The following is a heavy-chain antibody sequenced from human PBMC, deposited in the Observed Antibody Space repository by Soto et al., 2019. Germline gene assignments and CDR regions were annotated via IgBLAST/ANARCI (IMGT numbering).Heavy chain of an antibody. CDR1: GGTFSSYA. Sequence: SVKVSCKASGGTFSSYAISWVRQAPGHGLEWMGGIIPIFGTANYAQKFQGRVTITADESTSTAYMELSSLRSEDTAVYYCAISYCTNGVCYNAADYYYYGMDVWGQGTTVTVCS. D-gene: IGHD2-8*01. CDR2: IIPIFGTA. V-gene: IGHV1-69*13. CDR3: AISYCTNGVCYNAADYYYYGMDV. J-gene: IGHJ6*02.